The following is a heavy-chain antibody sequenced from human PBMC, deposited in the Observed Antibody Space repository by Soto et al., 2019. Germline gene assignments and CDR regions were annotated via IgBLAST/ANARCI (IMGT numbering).Heavy chain of an antibody. J-gene: IGHJ4*02. V-gene: IGHV4-39*01. CDR2: IYYSGST. Sequence: QLQLQESGPGLVKPSETLSLTCTVSGGSISSSSYYWCWIRQPPGKGLEWIGSIYYSGSTYYNPSLKSRVTISVDTSKNQFSLKLSSVTAADTAVYYCARYCSGGSCYSGNFDYWGQGTLVTVSS. CDR3: ARYCSGGSCYSGNFDY. CDR1: GGSISSSSYY. D-gene: IGHD2-15*01.